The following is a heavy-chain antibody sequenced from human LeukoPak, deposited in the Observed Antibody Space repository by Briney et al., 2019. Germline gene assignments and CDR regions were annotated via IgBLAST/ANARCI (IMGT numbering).Heavy chain of an antibody. V-gene: IGHV1-2*02. D-gene: IGHD2-2*02. CDR2: INPNSGVT. J-gene: IGHJ3*02. Sequence: ASVKVSCKASGYTFTGYYMHWVRQAPGQGLEWMGWINPNSGVTNYAQKFQGRVTMTRDTSISTAYMELSRLRSDDTAVYYCARAIVVVPAAIPSDDAFDIWGQGTMVTVSS. CDR1: GYTFTGYY. CDR3: ARAIVVVPAAIPSDDAFDI.